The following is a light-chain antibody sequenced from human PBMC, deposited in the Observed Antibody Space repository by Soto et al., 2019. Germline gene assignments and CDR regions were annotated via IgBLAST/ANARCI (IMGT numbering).Light chain of an antibody. V-gene: IGLV2-14*01. CDR3: SSYTGSSTHV. CDR2: EVT. CDR1: NNDVGGYNY. Sequence: QSALTQPASVSGSPGQSITISCTGTNNDVGGYNYVSWYQQHPGKAPKLMIYEVTNRPSGVSNRFSGSKSGNTASLTISGLQAEDEADYYCSSYTGSSTHVFGSGTKLTVL. J-gene: IGLJ1*01.